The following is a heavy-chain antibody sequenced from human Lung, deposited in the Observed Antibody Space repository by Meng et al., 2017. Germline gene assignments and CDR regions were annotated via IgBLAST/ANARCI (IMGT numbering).Heavy chain of an antibody. CDR1: GSSISGYF. Sequence: VHLPERGPGLVMPSETLSLTCDVSGSSISGYFWTWSRLPAGKGLDWIGRVYSSGSANYNPSLKSRVTMSVDRSKNQFSLQLTSVTAADTAVYYCARGVGSLDFWGQGALVTVSS. J-gene: IGHJ4*02. D-gene: IGHD5/OR15-5a*01. V-gene: IGHV4-4*07. CDR2: VYSSGSA. CDR3: ARGVGSLDF.